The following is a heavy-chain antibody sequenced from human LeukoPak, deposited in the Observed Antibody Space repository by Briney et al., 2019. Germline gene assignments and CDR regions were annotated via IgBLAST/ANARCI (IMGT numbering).Heavy chain of an antibody. CDR2: IKQGGSEK. CDR3: ARDSGRTIFGVIISYGMDV. D-gene: IGHD3-3*01. Sequence: GGSLRLSCAASGFTVGSYWMSWVRQAPGKGLEWVANIKQGGSEKYYVDSVKGRFTISRDNAKNSLYLQMNSLRAEDTAVYYCARDSGRTIFGVIISYGMDVWGQGTTVTVSS. V-gene: IGHV3-7*01. J-gene: IGHJ6*02. CDR1: GFTVGSYW.